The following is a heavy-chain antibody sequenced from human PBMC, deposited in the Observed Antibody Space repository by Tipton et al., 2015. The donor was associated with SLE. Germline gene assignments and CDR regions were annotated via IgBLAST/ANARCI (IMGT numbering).Heavy chain of an antibody. CDR3: AKDSDKYGENWFDP. CDR2: IWHDGSNK. V-gene: IGHV3-33*06. D-gene: IGHD3-10*01. CDR1: GFIFRNYG. Sequence: PLRLSCAASGFIFRNYGMHWVRQAPGKGLEWVAVIWHDGSNKFYADSVQGRFSISRDNSRNTLYLDINTLTGEDTAVYYCAKDSDKYGENWFDPWGQGTLVTVSS. J-gene: IGHJ5*02.